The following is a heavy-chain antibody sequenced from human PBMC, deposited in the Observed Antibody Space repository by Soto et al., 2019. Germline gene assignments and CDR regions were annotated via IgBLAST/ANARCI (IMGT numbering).Heavy chain of an antibody. Sequence: EVQLVESGGGLVQPGGSLRLSCAASGFTFSNYWMSWVRQAPGKGLEWVATIKQDGSEKYYVDSVKGRFTISRDKAKNSLYLQMNSLRAEDTAVYHCARGGTSMIGVGAFDDWGQGALVTVSS. CDR3: ARGGTSMIGVGAFDD. J-gene: IGHJ4*02. CDR1: GFTFSNYW. V-gene: IGHV3-7*01. D-gene: IGHD3-22*01. CDR2: IKQDGSEK.